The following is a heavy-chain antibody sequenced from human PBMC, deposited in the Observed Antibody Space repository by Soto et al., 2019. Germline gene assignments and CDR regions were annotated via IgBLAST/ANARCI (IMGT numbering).Heavy chain of an antibody. D-gene: IGHD3-22*01. J-gene: IGHJ4*02. CDR2: IKSKTDGGTT. V-gene: IGHV3-15*07. CDR3: TTSYYYDSSGYLSSSLL. CDR1: GFTFSNAW. Sequence: EVQLVESGGGLVKPGGSLRLSCAASGFTFSNAWMNWVRQAPGKGLEWVGRIKSKTDGGTTDYAAPVKGRFTISRDDSKNTLYLQMNSLKTEDTAVYYCTTSYYYDSSGYLSSSLLWGQGTLVTVSS.